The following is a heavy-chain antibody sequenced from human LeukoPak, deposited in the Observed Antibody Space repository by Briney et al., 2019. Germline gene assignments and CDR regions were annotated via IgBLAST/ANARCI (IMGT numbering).Heavy chain of an antibody. D-gene: IGHD3-10*01. J-gene: IGHJ6*02. CDR3: AKDSAPFRGRNYYHAMDV. Sequence: PGGSLRLSCAASGFTFSSYGFHWVRQAPGKGLEWVAVTSFDGSSKNYADSVKGRFTISRDNSKNTLYLQMNSLRAEDTAIYYCAKDSAPFRGRNYYHAMDVWGQGTTVTVSS. CDR2: TSFDGSSK. V-gene: IGHV3-30*18. CDR1: GFTFSSYG.